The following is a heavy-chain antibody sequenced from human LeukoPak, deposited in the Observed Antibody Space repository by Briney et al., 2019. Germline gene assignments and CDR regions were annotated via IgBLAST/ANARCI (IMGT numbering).Heavy chain of an antibody. Sequence: SVKVSCKASGGTFSSYAISWVRQAPGQGLEWMGGIIPIFGTANYAQKFQGRVTITADESTSTAYMELSSLRSGDTAVYYCARADVDTAMVSDYWGQGTLVTVSS. CDR3: ARADVDTAMVSDY. CDR2: IIPIFGTA. J-gene: IGHJ4*02. D-gene: IGHD5-18*01. CDR1: GGTFSSYA. V-gene: IGHV1-69*01.